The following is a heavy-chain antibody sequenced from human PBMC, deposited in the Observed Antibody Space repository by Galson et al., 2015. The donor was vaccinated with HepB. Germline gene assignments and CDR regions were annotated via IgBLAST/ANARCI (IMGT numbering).Heavy chain of an antibody. J-gene: IGHJ4*02. CDR2: IYWDDDK. D-gene: IGHD3-22*01. CDR3: ARLTPMIVVNY. V-gene: IGHV2-5*02. CDR1: GFSLSTSGVG. Sequence: LVKPTQTLTLTCTFSGFSLSTSGVGVGWIRQPPGKALEWLALIYWDDDKRYSPSLKSRLTITKDTSKNQVVLTMTNMDPVDTATYYCARLTPMIVVNYWGQGTLVTVSS.